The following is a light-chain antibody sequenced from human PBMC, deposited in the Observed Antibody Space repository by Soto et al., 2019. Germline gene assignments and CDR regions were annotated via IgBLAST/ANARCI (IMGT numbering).Light chain of an antibody. CDR3: SSYTSSSTYV. CDR2: EVT. CDR1: SSDVGVYNH. J-gene: IGLJ1*01. Sequence: QSVLTQPASVSGSPGQSITISCNGTSSDVGVYNHVSWYQHHPGKAPQLMIYEVTNRPSGVSHRFSGSKSGNTASLTISGLQAEDEAHYYCSSYTSSSTYVFGTGTKVTVL. V-gene: IGLV2-14*01.